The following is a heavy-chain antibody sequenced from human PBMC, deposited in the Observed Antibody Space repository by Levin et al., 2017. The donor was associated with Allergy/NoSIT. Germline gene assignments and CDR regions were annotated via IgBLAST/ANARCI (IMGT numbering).Heavy chain of an antibody. V-gene: IGHV3-21*01. CDR2: ISSSGGYI. J-gene: IGHJ4*02. D-gene: IGHD4-17*01. CDR3: ARDPDDYGDYSGFDY. Sequence: GESLKISCAASGFPFSSYSMNWVRQAPGRGLEWVSSISSSGGYIYYADSVKGRFIISRDNAKNSLYLQMNSLRAEDTAVYYCARDPDDYGDYSGFDYWCQGTLVTVSS. CDR1: GFPFSSYS.